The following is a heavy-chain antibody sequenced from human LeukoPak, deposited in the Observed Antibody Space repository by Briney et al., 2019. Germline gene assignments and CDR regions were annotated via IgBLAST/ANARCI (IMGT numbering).Heavy chain of an antibody. CDR1: GFTFSSYS. CDR3: ARDGNYDFWRAFPSYFDS. J-gene: IGHJ4*01. CDR2: ISSSSSYI. V-gene: IGHV3-21*01. D-gene: IGHD3-3*01. Sequence: GGSLRLSCAASGFTFSSYSMNWVRQAPGKGLEWVSSISSSSSYIYYADSVKGRFTISRDNAKNSLYLQMNSLRAEDTAVYYCARDGNYDFWRAFPSYFDSWGHGTLVTVSP.